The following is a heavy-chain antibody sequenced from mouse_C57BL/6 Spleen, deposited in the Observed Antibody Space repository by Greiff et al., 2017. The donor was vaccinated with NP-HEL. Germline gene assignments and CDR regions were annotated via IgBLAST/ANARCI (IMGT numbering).Heavy chain of an antibody. CDR3: ARGCTTVSGGYFGV. V-gene: IGHV5-4*01. CDR1: GFTFSSYA. D-gene: IGHD1-1*01. Sequence: EVQLVESGAGLVKPGGSLKLSCAASGFTFSSYAMSWVRQTPEKGLEWVATISAGGSYTYYPDNVKGRFTITRDNANNNLYLQMSNLKSGDTAKCYRARGCTTVSGGYFGVWGTGTTVTVSS. J-gene: IGHJ1*03. CDR2: ISAGGSYT.